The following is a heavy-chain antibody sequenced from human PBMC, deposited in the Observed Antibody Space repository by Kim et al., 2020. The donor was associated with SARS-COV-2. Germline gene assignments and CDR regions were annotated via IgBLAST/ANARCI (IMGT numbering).Heavy chain of an antibody. Sequence: ASVKVSCKASGYTFTGYYMHWVRQAPGQGLEWMGWINPNSGGTNYAQKFQGRVTMTRDTSISTAYMELSRLRSDDTAVYYCAREKIAVAGTDFDYWGQGTLDTVSS. D-gene: IGHD6-19*01. CDR1: GYTFTGYY. CDR2: INPNSGGT. J-gene: IGHJ4*02. V-gene: IGHV1-2*02. CDR3: AREKIAVAGTDFDY.